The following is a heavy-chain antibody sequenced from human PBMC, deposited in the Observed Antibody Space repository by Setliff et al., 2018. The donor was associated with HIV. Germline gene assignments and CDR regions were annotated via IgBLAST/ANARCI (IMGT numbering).Heavy chain of an antibody. CDR3: ARRLGATVFYYFDY. J-gene: IGHJ4*02. Sequence: PSETLSLTCTVSGGSVSSHFWSWIRQPPGKGLEWIGTVSYSGSTNYNPSLTSRVTISVDTSENQFSLKLSSVTAADTAVYYCARRLGATVFYYFDYWGQGTLVTVSS. CDR1: GGSVSSHF. D-gene: IGHD3-16*01. CDR2: VSYSGST. V-gene: IGHV4-59*02.